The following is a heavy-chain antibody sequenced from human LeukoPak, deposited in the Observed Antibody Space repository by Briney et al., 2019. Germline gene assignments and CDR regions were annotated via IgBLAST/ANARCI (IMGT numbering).Heavy chain of an antibody. V-gene: IGHV3-7*03. D-gene: IGHD3-22*01. CDR1: GFIFSNYD. CDR3: ARGGYFDIGGYPNFEY. Sequence: PGGSLRLSCTASGFIFSNYDMSWVRQAPGKGLEWVANIKQDGSEKYYVDSVKGRFTISRDNAKNSLYLQMNSLRAEDTALYHCARGGYFDIGGYPNFEYWGQGTLVTVSS. J-gene: IGHJ4*02. CDR2: IKQDGSEK.